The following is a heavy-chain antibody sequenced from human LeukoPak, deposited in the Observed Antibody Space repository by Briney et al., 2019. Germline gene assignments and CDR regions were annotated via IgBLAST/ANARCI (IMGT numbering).Heavy chain of an antibody. CDR2: IRYDGSNK. D-gene: IGHD6-13*01. V-gene: IGHV3-30*02. CDR1: GFTFSSYG. CDR3: AKDCCSSRYSRFY. J-gene: IGHJ4*02. Sequence: PGGSLRLSCAASGFTFSSYGMHWVRQAPGKGLEWVAFIRYDGSNKYYADSVKGRFTISRDNSKNTLYLQMNSLRAEDTAVYYCAKDCCSSRYSRFYWGQGTLVTVSS.